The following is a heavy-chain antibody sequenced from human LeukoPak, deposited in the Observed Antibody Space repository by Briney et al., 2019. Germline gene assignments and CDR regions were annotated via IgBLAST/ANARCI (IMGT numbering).Heavy chain of an antibody. CDR3: ARHSRGPASGPAFDY. J-gene: IGHJ4*02. D-gene: IGHD6-13*01. CDR2: IYYNGST. CDR1: GGSISSSTYY. Sequence: PSETLSLTCTVSGGSISSSTYYWGWIRQPPGKGLEWIGSIYYNGSTFYNPSLKSRVTISVDSSKNHFSLSSVTAADTAVYYCARHSRGPASGPAFDYWGQGTLVTVSS. V-gene: IGHV4-39*01.